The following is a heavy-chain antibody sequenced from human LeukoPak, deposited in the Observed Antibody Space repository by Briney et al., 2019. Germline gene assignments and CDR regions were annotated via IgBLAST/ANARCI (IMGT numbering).Heavy chain of an antibody. V-gene: IGHV4-39*01. CDR2: IYYSGTT. CDR3: ASRPFPITSAWYFFDH. J-gene: IGHJ4*02. D-gene: IGHD6-19*01. CDR1: GDSITNNKYY. Sequence: SETLSLTCTVSGDSITNNKYYWGWIRQPPGKGLEWIGNIYYSGTTYYNPSLKSRVTISVDTSKDQFSLKLNSVTAADTAVYYLASRPFPITSAWYFFDHWGQGTLVTVSS.